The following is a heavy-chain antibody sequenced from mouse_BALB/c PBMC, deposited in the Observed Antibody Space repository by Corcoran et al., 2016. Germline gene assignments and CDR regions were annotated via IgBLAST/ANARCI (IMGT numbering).Heavy chain of an antibody. J-gene: IGHJ4*01. V-gene: IGHV1S136*01. CDR3: ARLYPGIAMDY. CDR1: GYTFTSYV. CDR2: INPYNDGT. Sequence: EVQLQQSGPELVKPGASVKMSCKASGYTFTSYVMHWVKQKPGQGLEWIGYINPYNDGTKYNEKFKGKATLTSAKSSSTAYMALSSLTSEDSAVYYCARLYPGIAMDYWGQGTSVTVSS.